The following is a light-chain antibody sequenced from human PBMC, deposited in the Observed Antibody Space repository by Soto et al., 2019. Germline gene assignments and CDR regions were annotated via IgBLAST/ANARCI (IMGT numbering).Light chain of an antibody. J-gene: IGKJ1*01. CDR3: QQYGSSPWT. CDR1: QTVNSR. V-gene: IGKV3-20*01. Sequence: EIVLTQSPATLSSSPGERATLSCRASQTVNSRLAWYQHKPGQAPRLLIYHTSNRATGIPDRFSGSGSGTDFTLTISRLEPEDFAVYYCQQYGSSPWTRGQGTKGDIK. CDR2: HTS.